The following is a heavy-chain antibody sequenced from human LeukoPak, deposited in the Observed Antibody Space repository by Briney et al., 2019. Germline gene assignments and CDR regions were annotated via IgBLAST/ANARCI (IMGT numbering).Heavy chain of an antibody. CDR1: AGSISSSSYY. V-gene: IGHV4-39*01. D-gene: IGHD3-10*01. CDR3: ARSSTYYYGSGSYHSKVPFDY. J-gene: IGHJ4*02. Sequence: PSETLSLTCTVSAGSISSSSYYWGWIRQPPGKGLERIGSIYYSGSTYYNPSLKSRVTISVDTSKNLFSLKLSSVTAADTAVYYCARSSTYYYGSGSYHSKVPFDYWGQGTLVTVSS. CDR2: IYYSGST.